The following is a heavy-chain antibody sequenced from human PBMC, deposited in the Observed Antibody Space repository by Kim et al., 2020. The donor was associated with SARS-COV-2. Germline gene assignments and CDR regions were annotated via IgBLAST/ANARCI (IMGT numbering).Heavy chain of an antibody. Sequence: GGSLRLSCAASGFTFSGSAIHWVRQASGKGLEWIGRIRSKGNNYATAYGASVNGRFTISRDDSKNTAYLQMNSLKTEDTAVYYCTRTYYDTLTGYYLDYWGQGTLVTVSS. V-gene: IGHV3-73*01. CDR2: IRSKGNNYAT. D-gene: IGHD3-9*01. J-gene: IGHJ4*02. CDR3: TRTYYDTLTGYYLDY. CDR1: GFTFSGSA.